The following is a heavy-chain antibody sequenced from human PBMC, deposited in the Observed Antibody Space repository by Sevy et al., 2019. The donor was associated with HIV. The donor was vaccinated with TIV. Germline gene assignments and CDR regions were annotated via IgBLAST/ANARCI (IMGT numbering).Heavy chain of an antibody. Sequence: ASVKVSCKTSGYTFTDYGIGWVRQAPGQGLEWVSWINPSDGNRNYAQRLQGRVTMTTDTSTSTAYMELWSLRSDDTAIYYCARDVTGNYYVDYWGQGTLDTVSS. V-gene: IGHV1-18*01. CDR3: ARDVTGNYYVDY. J-gene: IGHJ4*02. CDR2: INPSDGNR. CDR1: GYTFTDYG. D-gene: IGHD1-26*01.